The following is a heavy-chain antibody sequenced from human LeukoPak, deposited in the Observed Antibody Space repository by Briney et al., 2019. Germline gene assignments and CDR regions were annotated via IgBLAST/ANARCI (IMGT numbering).Heavy chain of an antibody. J-gene: IGHJ4*02. CDR2: IYHSGST. CDR3: ARKFYYDSSGYYDYFDY. V-gene: IGHV4-38-2*02. D-gene: IGHD3-22*01. Sequence: SETLSLTCTVSGYSISSGYYWGWIRQPPGKGLEWIGIIYHSGSTYYNPSLKSRVTISVDTSKNQFSLKLSSVTVADTAVYYCARKFYYDSSGYYDYFDYWGQGTLVTVSS. CDR1: GYSISSGYY.